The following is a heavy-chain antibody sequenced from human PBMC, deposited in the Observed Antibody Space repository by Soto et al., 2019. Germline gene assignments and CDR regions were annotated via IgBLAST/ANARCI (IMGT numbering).Heavy chain of an antibody. CDR3: ARDQGGNYYY. J-gene: IGHJ4*02. V-gene: IGHV1-18*01. Sequence: AALKVSYNASGYTFNSYCLSWKRQAPGQGLEWKGRISAYNGHTNYAQKLQGRVTMTTDTSTTTAYMELRSLRSDDTAVYYCARDQGGNYYYWGQGTLVTVSS. CDR2: ISAYNGHT. D-gene: IGHD1-26*01. CDR1: GYTFNSYC.